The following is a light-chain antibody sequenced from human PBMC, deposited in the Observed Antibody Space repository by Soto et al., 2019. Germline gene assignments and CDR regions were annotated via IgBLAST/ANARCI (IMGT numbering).Light chain of an antibody. Sequence: DIQMTQSSSSLSASVGDRVTITCQASQDISNYLNWYQQKPGKAPKLLIYDASNLETGVPSRFSGSGSGTDFTFTISSLQPEDIATYYCQQYDNLPITFGGGTKVEIK. J-gene: IGKJ4*01. CDR1: QDISNY. V-gene: IGKV1-33*01. CDR2: DAS. CDR3: QQYDNLPIT.